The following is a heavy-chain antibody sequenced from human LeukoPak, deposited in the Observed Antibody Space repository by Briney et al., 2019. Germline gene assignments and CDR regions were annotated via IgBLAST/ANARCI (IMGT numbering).Heavy chain of an antibody. J-gene: IGHJ4*02. Sequence: GGSLRLSCAASGFTFSSYGMHWVRQAPEKGLVWVSHINRDGSRTTYADSVKGRFTVSRDNAKNTVYLQMNSLRAEDTALYFCVRSLTGTDDYWGQGTLVTVSS. D-gene: IGHD3-9*01. CDR3: VRSLTGTDDY. V-gene: IGHV3-74*01. CDR2: INRDGSRT. CDR1: GFTFSSYG.